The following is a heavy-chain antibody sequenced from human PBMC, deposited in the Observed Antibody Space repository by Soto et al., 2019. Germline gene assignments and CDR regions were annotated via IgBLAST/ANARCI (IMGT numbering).Heavy chain of an antibody. CDR3: ARRDTSGFLRYFDN. D-gene: IGHD3-3*01. Sequence: SVKVSCKASGGTLSRFISYPINWVRQAPGQGLEWMGGIVPNIGTVNYAQKFQGRLTITADKSTGTAYMELSNLRSEDTALYYCARRDTSGFLRYFDNWGQGTLVTVSS. CDR2: IVPNIGTV. CDR1: GGTLSRFISYP. J-gene: IGHJ4*02. V-gene: IGHV1-69*06.